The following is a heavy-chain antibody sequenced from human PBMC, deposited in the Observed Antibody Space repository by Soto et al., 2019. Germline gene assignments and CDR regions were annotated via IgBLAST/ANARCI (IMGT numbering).Heavy chain of an antibody. J-gene: IGHJ4*02. CDR2: INANNGGT. Sequence: ASVKVSCKASGYTFTAYSMHWVRHSPGQRLEWMGWINANNGGTKYAQKFQGRVTMTRDTSISTAYRELSRLRSDDTAVYYGESDMNYMLDYWRQGTLVIVSS. D-gene: IGHD3-10*01. CDR1: GYTFTAYS. V-gene: IGHV1-2*02. CDR3: ESDMNYMLDY.